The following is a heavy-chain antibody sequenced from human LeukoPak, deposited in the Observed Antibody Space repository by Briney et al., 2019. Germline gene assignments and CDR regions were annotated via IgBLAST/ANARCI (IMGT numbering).Heavy chain of an antibody. V-gene: IGHV3-23*01. CDR1: GFTFSSYA. CDR2: ISAGSST. Sequence: PGGSLRLSCAASGFTFSSYAMSWVRQAPGKGLEWVSAISAGSSTYYPDSVKGRFTISRDNSKNTLYLQMNSLRAEDTAVYYCAKGGSTSPNGINDYWGQGTLVTVSS. CDR3: AKGGSTSPNGINDY. J-gene: IGHJ4*02. D-gene: IGHD2-2*01.